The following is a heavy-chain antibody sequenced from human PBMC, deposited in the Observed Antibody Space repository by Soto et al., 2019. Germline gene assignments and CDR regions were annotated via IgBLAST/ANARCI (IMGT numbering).Heavy chain of an antibody. CDR1: GGSISSNY. J-gene: IGHJ4*02. V-gene: IGHV4-59*01. CDR3: ARYRREAVAGYTLDN. D-gene: IGHD6-13*01. Sequence: SETLSLTCTVSGGSISSNYWTWIRQPPGKGLEWIRYVYNSGSTNYNPSLKSRVTISEDTSKSQFSLKVNSMTAADTAVYYCARYRREAVAGYTLDNWGQGILVTVSS. CDR2: VYNSGST.